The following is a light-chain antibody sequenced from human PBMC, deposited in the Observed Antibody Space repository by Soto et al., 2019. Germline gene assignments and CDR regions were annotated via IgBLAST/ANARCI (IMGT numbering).Light chain of an antibody. V-gene: IGLV2-11*01. CDR3: CSHSASYTFV. J-gene: IGLJ1*01. CDR1: SSDVGGYNC. CDR2: DVT. Sequence: QSVLTQPRSVSGSPGQSVTISCTGTSSDVGGYNCVSWDQQHPGKAPQLIIYDVTQRPSGVPDRFSGSKSGKTASLSISGLQAEDEADYYCCSHSASYTFVFGTGTKVTVL.